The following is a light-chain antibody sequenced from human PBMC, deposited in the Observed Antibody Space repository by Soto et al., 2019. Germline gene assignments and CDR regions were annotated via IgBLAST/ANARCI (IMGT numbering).Light chain of an antibody. V-gene: IGKV3-15*01. CDR3: QQYNDWRT. Sequence: EIVMTQSPATLSVSPGERATLSCRASQSISSKLAWYQQKPGQAPRLLIYGASTRATGIPARFSGSGSGTEFTLTISSLQSEDFAVYYCQQYNDWRTFGQGTNVDIK. CDR2: GAS. CDR1: QSISSK. J-gene: IGKJ1*01.